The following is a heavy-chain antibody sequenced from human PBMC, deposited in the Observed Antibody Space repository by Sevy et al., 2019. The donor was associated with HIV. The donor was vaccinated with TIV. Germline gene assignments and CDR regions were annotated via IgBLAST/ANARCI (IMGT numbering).Heavy chain of an antibody. D-gene: IGHD1-1*01. J-gene: IGHJ4*02. CDR3: AREQTTGSKSDYFDS. CDR1: GFTFSNYW. Sequence: GGSLRLSCAASGFTFSNYWMSWVRQAPGKGLECVANINQDGSEKYNLDSVKGRFIVSRDNAKNSLYLQMNSLRAEDSAVYYCAREQTTGSKSDYFDSWGQGTLVTVSS. V-gene: IGHV3-7*01. CDR2: INQDGSEK.